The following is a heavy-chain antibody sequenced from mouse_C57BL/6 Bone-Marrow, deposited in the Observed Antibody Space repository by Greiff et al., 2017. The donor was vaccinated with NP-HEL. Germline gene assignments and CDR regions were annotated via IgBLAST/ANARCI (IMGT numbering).Heavy chain of an antibody. V-gene: IGHV5-17*01. CDR1: GFTFSDYG. CDR3: ARKDGYDEAWFAY. J-gene: IGHJ3*01. D-gene: IGHD2-2*01. Sequence: EVQRVESGGGLVKPGGSLKLSCAASGFTFSDYGMHWVRQAPEKGLEWVAYISSGSSAIYYADTVKGRFTISRDNAKNTLFLQMTSLRSEDTAMYYCARKDGYDEAWFAYWGQGTLVTVSA. CDR2: ISSGSSAI.